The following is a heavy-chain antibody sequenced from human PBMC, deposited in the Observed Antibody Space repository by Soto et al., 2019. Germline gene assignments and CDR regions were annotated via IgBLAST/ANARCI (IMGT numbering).Heavy chain of an antibody. CDR2: IIPIFGTA. CDR1: AGTFSSYA. J-gene: IGHJ6*02. D-gene: IGHD3-10*01. CDR3: ARLLGDSLLHYGMDF. Sequence: QVQLVQSGAEVKKPGSSVKVSCKASAGTFSSYAISWVRQAPGQGLEWMGGIIPIFGTANYAQKFHGRVTMTADESTSTPYMELSSLSSEDTAVYYCARLLGDSLLHYGMDFWGQGTTVTVSS. V-gene: IGHV1-69*01.